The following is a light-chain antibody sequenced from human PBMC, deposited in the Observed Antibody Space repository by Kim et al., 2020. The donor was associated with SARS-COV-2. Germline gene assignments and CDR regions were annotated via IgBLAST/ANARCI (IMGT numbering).Light chain of an antibody. V-gene: IGKV1-39*01. Sequence: DIQMTQSPSSLSASVGDRVTITCRASQTISNYLNWYLQKPGKAPKLLIYGASSLQGGVPSRFVGSGSGTDFTLTISRLQPEDFGSYYCQQSSSTPLSFRGWDQG. CDR3: QQSSSTPLS. CDR1: QTISNY. CDR2: GAS. J-gene: IGKJ4*01.